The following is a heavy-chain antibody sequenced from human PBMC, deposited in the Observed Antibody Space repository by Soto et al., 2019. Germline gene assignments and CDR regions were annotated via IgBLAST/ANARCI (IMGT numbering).Heavy chain of an antibody. J-gene: IGHJ3*02. CDR1: GFTFSSYG. Sequence: QVQLVESGGGVVQPGRSLRLSCAASGFTFSSYGMHWVRQAPGKGLEWVAVIWYDGSNKYYADSVKGRFTISRDNSKNTLYLQMNSLRAEDTAVYYCARARHSGSGYYLGSEAFDIWGQGTMVTVSS. CDR2: IWYDGSNK. D-gene: IGHD3-22*01. V-gene: IGHV3-33*01. CDR3: ARARHSGSGYYLGSEAFDI.